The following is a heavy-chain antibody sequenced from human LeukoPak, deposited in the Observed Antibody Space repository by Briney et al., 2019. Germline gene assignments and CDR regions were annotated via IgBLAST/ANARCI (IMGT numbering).Heavy chain of an antibody. Sequence: PSETLSLTCTVSGGSISSYYWSWIRQPPGKGLEWIRYIYYSGSTNYNPSLKSRVTISVDTSKNQFSLKLSSVTAADTAVYYCARWFHMNDSGDYRWFDPWGQGTLVTVSS. D-gene: IGHD4-17*01. CDR1: GGSISSYY. J-gene: IGHJ5*02. CDR3: ARWFHMNDSGDYRWFDP. V-gene: IGHV4-59*01. CDR2: IYYSGST.